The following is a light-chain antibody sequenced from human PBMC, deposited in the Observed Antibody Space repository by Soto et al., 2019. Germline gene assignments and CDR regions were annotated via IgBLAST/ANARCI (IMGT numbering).Light chain of an antibody. V-gene: IGKV1-8*01. Sequence: AIRMTQSPSSFSASTGDRVTITCRARQGISSYLAWYQQKPGKAPKLLIYAASTLQSGGPSRFSGSGSGTDCTPAISCLLSEDFATYYCQQYYSYPHTFGQGTKVEIK. CDR3: QQYYSYPHT. CDR1: QGISSY. J-gene: IGKJ1*01. CDR2: AAS.